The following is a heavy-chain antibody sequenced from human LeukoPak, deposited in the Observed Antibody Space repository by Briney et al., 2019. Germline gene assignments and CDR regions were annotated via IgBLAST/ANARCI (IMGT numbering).Heavy chain of an antibody. Sequence: ASVKVSCKASGYTFTGYYMHWVRQAPGQGLEWMGWINPNSGGTNYAQKFQGRVTMTRDTSISTAYMELSSLTSEDTAVYYCAAAGYYYDSSGSYPPFDYWGQGTLVTVSS. CDR1: GYTFTGYY. J-gene: IGHJ4*02. CDR2: INPNSGGT. CDR3: AAAGYYYDSSGSYPPFDY. V-gene: IGHV1-2*02. D-gene: IGHD3-22*01.